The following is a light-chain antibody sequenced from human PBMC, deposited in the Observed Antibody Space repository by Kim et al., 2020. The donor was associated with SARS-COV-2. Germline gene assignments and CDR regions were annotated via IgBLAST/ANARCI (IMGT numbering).Light chain of an antibody. CDR1: KLGDKY. J-gene: IGLJ3*02. Sequence: SYELPQPPSVSVSPGQTASITCSGDKLGDKYACWYQQKPGQSPVLVIYEDIKRPSGIPERFSGSNSGNTATLTISGTQAMDEADYYCQAWDSSTAVFGGG. CDR2: EDI. V-gene: IGLV3-1*01. CDR3: QAWDSSTAV.